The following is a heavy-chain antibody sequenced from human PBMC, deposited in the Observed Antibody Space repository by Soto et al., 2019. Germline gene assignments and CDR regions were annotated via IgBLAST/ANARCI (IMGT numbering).Heavy chain of an antibody. J-gene: IGHJ6*02. CDR3: AGGGEGRYYYYSGMDV. V-gene: IGHV1-69*12. CDR1: GGTFSSYA. CDR2: IIPIFGTA. D-gene: IGHD3-16*01. Sequence: QVQLVQSGAEVKKPGSSVKVSCKASGGTFSSYAISWVRQAPGQGLEWMGGIIPIFGTANYAQKFQGRVTITADESTSTAYMELGSLRSEDTAGYYCAGGGEGRYYYYSGMDVWGQGTTVTVSS.